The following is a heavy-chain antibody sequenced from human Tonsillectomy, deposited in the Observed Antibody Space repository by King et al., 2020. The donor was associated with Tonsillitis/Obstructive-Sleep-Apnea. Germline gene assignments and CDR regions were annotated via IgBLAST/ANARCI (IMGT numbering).Heavy chain of an antibody. J-gene: IGHJ4*02. CDR3: ARELGSSEDY. Sequence: QLVQSGAEVKKPGASVKVSCKASGYTFIPYYIHWVRQAPGQGLEWMGIINPSGGSTSYAQKFQGRLTMTRDTSTSTVYMELNSLRSGDTAVYYCARELGSSEDYWGQGTLVTVSS. D-gene: IGHD2-2*01. V-gene: IGHV1-46*01. CDR2: INPSGGST. CDR1: GYTFIPYY.